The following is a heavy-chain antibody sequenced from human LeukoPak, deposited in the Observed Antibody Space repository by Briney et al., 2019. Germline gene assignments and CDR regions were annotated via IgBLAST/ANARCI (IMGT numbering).Heavy chain of an antibody. CDR2: ISSSSSYI. CDR3: ARVDCSGGSCYSRGAFDI. Sequence: SGGSLRLSCAASGFTFSSYAMNWVRQAPGKGLEWVSSISSSSSYIYYADSVKGRFTISRDNAKNSLYLQMNSLRAEDTAVYYCARVDCSGGSCYSRGAFDIWGQGTMVTVSS. J-gene: IGHJ3*02. CDR1: GFTFSSYA. D-gene: IGHD2-15*01. V-gene: IGHV3-21*01.